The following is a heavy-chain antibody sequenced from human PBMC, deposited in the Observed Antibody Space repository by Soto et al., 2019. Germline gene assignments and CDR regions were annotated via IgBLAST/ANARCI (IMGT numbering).Heavy chain of an antibody. CDR1: GGSISRYY. CDR2: IYYGGSA. CDR3: ARHGDYAALDY. V-gene: IGHV4-59*08. J-gene: IGHJ4*02. D-gene: IGHD2-2*01. Sequence: SETLSLTCAVSGGSISRYYWSWIRRPPGKGLEWIGYIYYGGSANYNPSLKSRATISVDRSKNQFSLNLSSVTAADTAVYYCARHGDYAALDYWGQGTQVTVSS.